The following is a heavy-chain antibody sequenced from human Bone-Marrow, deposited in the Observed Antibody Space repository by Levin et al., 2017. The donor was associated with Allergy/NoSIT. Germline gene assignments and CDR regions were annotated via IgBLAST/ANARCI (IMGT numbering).Heavy chain of an antibody. V-gene: IGHV3-33*01. CDR1: GFTFSSYG. CDR3: ARFWSGYYVDY. D-gene: IGHD3-3*01. Sequence: TGGSLRLSCAASGFTFSSYGMHWVRQAPGKGLEWVAVIWYDGSNKYYADSVKGRFTISRDNSKNTLYLQMNSLRAEDTAVYYCARFWSGYYVDYWGQGTLVTVSS. J-gene: IGHJ4*02. CDR2: IWYDGSNK.